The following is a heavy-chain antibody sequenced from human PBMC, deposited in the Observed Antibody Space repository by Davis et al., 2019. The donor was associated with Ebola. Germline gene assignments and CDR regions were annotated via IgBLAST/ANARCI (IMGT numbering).Heavy chain of an antibody. J-gene: IGHJ4*02. Sequence: MPSETLPLTCAVSGGSISSGGYSWSWIRQPPGKGLEWIGYIYYSGSTYYNPSLKSRVTISVDTSKNQFSLKLSSVTAADTAVYYCARQFAHYYDSSGYYSDSGTLDYWGQGTLVTVSS. V-gene: IGHV4-30-4*07. D-gene: IGHD3-22*01. CDR1: GGSISSGGYS. CDR2: IYYSGST. CDR3: ARQFAHYYDSSGYYSDSGTLDY.